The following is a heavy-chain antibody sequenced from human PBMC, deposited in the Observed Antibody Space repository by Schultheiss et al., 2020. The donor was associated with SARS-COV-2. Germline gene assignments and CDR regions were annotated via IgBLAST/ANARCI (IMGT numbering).Heavy chain of an antibody. CDR3: ASSSGSYSPGAFDI. J-gene: IGHJ3*02. V-gene: IGHV3-23*01. CDR1: GFTFSSYA. CDR2: ISGSGGST. Sequence: GESLKISCAASGFTFSSYAMSWVRQAPGKGLEWVSAISGSGGSTYYADSVKGRFTISRDNSKNTLYLQMGSLRAEDMAVYYCASSSGSYSPGAFDIWGQGTMVTVSS. D-gene: IGHD1-26*01.